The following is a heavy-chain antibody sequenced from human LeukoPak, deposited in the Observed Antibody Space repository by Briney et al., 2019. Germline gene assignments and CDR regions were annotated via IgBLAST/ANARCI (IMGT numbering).Heavy chain of an antibody. CDR1: GGSISSGDYY. J-gene: IGHJ3*02. D-gene: IGHD6-6*01. CDR3: ARERFRIAAHKGAFDI. V-gene: IGHV4-30-4*08. CDR2: IYYSGST. Sequence: SETLSLTRTVSGGSISSGDYYWSWIRQPPGKGLEWIGYIYYSGSTYYNPSLKSRVTISVDTSKNQFSLKLSSVTAADTAVYYCARERFRIAAHKGAFDIWGQGTMVTVSS.